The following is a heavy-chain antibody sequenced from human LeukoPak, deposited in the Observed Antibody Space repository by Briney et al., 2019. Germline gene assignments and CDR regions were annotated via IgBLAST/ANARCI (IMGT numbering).Heavy chain of an antibody. D-gene: IGHD6-25*01. J-gene: IGHJ6*03. CDR3: AREERSYSYYYMDV. CDR2: ISGSGGST. V-gene: IGHV3-23*01. CDR1: GFTFSSYA. Sequence: GGSLRLSCAASGFTFSSYAMSWVRQAPGKGLEWVSAISGSGGSTYYADSVKGRFTISRDNSKNTLYLQMNSLRAEDTAVFYCAREERSYSYYYMDVWGKGTTVTASS.